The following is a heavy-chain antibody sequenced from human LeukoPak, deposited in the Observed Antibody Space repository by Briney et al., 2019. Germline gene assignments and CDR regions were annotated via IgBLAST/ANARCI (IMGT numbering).Heavy chain of an antibody. CDR2: MNPNSGNT. CDR1: GYTFTSYD. V-gene: IGHV1-8*01. Sequence: ASVKVSCKASGYTFTSYDINWVRQATGQGLEWMGWMNPNSGNTGYAQKFQGRVTMTRNTSISIAYMELSSLRSEDTAVYYCARGTIFGVVMTYNWFDPWGQGTLVTVSS. D-gene: IGHD3-3*01. J-gene: IGHJ5*02. CDR3: ARGTIFGVVMTYNWFDP.